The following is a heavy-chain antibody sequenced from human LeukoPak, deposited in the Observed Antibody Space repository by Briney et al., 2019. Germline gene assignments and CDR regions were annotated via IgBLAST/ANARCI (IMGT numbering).Heavy chain of an antibody. CDR1: GFTFSSYS. CDR3: ARDLGIAAAN. J-gene: IGHJ4*02. V-gene: IGHV3-48*04. CDR2: ISSSSSTI. D-gene: IGHD6-13*01. Sequence: GGSLRLSCAASGFTFSSYSMNWVRQAPGKGLEWVSYISSSSSTIYYADSVKGRFTISRDNAKNSLYLQMNSLRAEDTAVYYCARDLGIAAANWGQGTLVTVSS.